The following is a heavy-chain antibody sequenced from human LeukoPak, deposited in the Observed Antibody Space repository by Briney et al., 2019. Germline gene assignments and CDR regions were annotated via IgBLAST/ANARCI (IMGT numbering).Heavy chain of an antibody. CDR2: ISTSGSTI. V-gene: IGHV3-11*01. Sequence: PGGSLRLSCAASGFTFSDSYMSWIRQAPGKGLEWVSYISTSGSTIYYADSVKGRFTISRDNAKNSLYLQMNSLRAEDTAVYYCARGAPIVVVVDPIRSAFGTWGQGTLVTVSS. CDR1: GFTFSDSY. D-gene: IGHD2-15*01. CDR3: ARGAPIVVVVDPIRSAFGT. J-gene: IGHJ5*02.